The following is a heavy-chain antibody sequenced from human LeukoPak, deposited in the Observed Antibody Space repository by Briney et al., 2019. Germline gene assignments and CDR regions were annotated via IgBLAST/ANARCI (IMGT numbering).Heavy chain of an antibody. Sequence: GGSLRLSCAASGFTFGKYVMDWVRQAPGKGLEWVAVISYDGTNKYYADSVKGRFTISRDNSKNTLYLQMNSLRAEDTAVYYCAREYSSSGYYFDYWGQGTLVTVSS. V-gene: IGHV3-30-3*01. CDR1: GFTFGKYV. D-gene: IGHD6-13*01. CDR2: ISYDGTNK. J-gene: IGHJ4*02. CDR3: AREYSSSGYYFDY.